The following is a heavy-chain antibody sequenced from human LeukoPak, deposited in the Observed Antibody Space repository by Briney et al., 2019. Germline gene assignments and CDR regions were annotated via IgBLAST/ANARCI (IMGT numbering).Heavy chain of an antibody. J-gene: IGHJ4*02. CDR1: GFTFSGYS. CDR2: ISSSSSYI. CDR3: ARVSSIAARKAGGFDY. V-gene: IGHV3-21*01. Sequence: PGGSLRLSCAASGFTFSGYSMNWVRQAPGKGLEWVSSISSSSSYIYYADSVKGRFTISRDNAKNSLYLQMNSLRAEDTAVYYCARVSSIAARKAGGFDYWGQGTLVTVSS. D-gene: IGHD6-6*01.